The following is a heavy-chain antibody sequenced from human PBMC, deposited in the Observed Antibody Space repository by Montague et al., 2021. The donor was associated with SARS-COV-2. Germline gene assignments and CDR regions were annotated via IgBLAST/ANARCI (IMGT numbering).Heavy chain of an antibody. V-gene: IGHV4-4*07. J-gene: IGHJ2*01. CDR3: ARSIWHLDV. CDR1: GDSISRYY. Sequence: SETLSLTCSVSGDSISRYYWSWIRQSDGKGREWTGRIYTGGYVNYNLALQSRVSMSAEKSKSQVSLNVTSLTAADTAVYYCARSIWHLDVWGRGILVTVSS. CDR2: IYTGGYV.